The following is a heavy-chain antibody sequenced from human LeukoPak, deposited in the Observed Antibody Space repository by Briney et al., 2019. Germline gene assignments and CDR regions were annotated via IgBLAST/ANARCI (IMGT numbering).Heavy chain of an antibody. V-gene: IGHV3-23*01. D-gene: IGHD4-11*01. J-gene: IGHJ6*02. CDR1: GFTFSNYA. Sequence: PGGSLRLSCAASGFTFSNYAMSWDRQAPGKGLEWVSVISNSGGGTYYADSVKGWFTVSRDNSKNSLYLQMNTLRDEDTAVYYCVRDSQDYSNYYYYYYGMDVWGQGTTVTVSS. CDR2: ISNSGGGT. CDR3: VRDSQDYSNYYYYYYGMDV.